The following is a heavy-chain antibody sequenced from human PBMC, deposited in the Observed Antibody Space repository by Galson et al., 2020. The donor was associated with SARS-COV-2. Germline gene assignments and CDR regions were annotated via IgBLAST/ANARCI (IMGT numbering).Heavy chain of an antibody. CDR1: GFTFSIYA. V-gene: IGHV3-23*01. CDR3: AKVRDYYDSSGYS. Sequence: GESLKISCAASGFTFSIYAMNWVRQAPGKGLEWVSGISGSGGSTYYADSVKGRFTISRDNSKHTLYLQMNSLRAEDTAVYYCAKVRDYYDSSGYSWGPGAQVTVSS. D-gene: IGHD3-22*01. J-gene: IGHJ4*02. CDR2: ISGSGGST.